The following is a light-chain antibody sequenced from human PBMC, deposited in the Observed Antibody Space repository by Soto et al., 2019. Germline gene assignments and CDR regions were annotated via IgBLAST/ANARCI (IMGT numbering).Light chain of an antibody. CDR3: QHYKNWPPWT. J-gene: IGKJ1*01. V-gene: IGKV3-15*01. CDR1: PSVNSN. CDR2: GAS. Sequence: ETVLTQSPATLSVSPGERATLSCRASPSVNSNLAWYQQKPGQAPRLLIYGASTRATGIPARFSGSGSGTEFTLTISSLQAEDVSVYYGQHYKNWPPWTCGQGTKVEIK.